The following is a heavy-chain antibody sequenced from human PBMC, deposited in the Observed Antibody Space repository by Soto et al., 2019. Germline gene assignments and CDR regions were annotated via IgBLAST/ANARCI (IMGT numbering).Heavy chain of an antibody. V-gene: IGHV4-39*01. CDR3: ARHVVVTTYGGHYFDY. D-gene: IGHD2-21*02. CDR2: IYYSASA. CDR1: GGSISSTPYY. J-gene: IGHJ4*02. Sequence: NPSETLSLTCTVSGGSISSTPYYWGWVRQPPGKGLQWIGSIYYSASAYYNPSLKSRVTISVDTSKNQFSLSLSSVTAADTAVYFCARHVVVTTYGGHYFDYWGQGTLVTVSS.